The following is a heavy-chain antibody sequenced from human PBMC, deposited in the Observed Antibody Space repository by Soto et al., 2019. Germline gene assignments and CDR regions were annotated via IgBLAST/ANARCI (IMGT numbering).Heavy chain of an antibody. CDR2: INNSGST. V-gene: IGHV4-34*01. Sequence: SETLSLTCAAYGGSFSDYYWGWIRQPPGKGLEWSGEINNSGSTNYNPSLKSRVTISVDTSKNQFSLKLRSVTAADTAVYFCAREKRERRGYGSSWYYYYFAMDVWGRGTTVTVSS. J-gene: IGHJ6*02. CDR1: GGSFSDYY. CDR3: AREKRERRGYGSSWYYYYFAMDV. D-gene: IGHD6-13*01.